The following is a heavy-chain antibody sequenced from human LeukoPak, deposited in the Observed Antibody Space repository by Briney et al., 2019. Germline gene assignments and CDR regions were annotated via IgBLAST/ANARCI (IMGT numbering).Heavy chain of an antibody. CDR2: ISWNSNSI. Sequence: ALRLSCAGSGFTFDDYAMHWVRQGPGKGLEWVSGISWNSNSINYADSVRGRFTISRDNAKNSLSLQMNNLRPEDTALYYCAKDAISVIDVLDIWGQGTMVTVSS. D-gene: IGHD2-21*01. V-gene: IGHV3-9*01. J-gene: IGHJ3*02. CDR1: GFTFDDYA. CDR3: AKDAISVIDVLDI.